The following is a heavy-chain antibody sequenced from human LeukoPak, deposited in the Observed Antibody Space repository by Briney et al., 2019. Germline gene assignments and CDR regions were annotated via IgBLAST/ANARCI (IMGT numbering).Heavy chain of an antibody. D-gene: IGHD3-22*01. CDR1: GYRFNAYW. CDR3: ARPNITSYYDSRGYDAFDV. CDR2: IYPDDSDT. V-gene: IGHV5-51*01. J-gene: IGHJ3*01. Sequence: GESLKISCKGSGYRFNAYWIAWVRQTPGKGLEWMRIIYPDDSDTRYSPSFQGQVTISADKSVRTAYLQWSSLKASDTAMYYCARPNITSYYDSRGYDAFDVWGQGTMVTVSS.